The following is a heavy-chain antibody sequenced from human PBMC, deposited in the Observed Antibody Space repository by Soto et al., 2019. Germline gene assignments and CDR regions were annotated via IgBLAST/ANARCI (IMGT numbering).Heavy chain of an antibody. CDR3: ARVGDGDFWSGLKYYYYMDV. V-gene: IGHV1-18*01. J-gene: IGHJ6*03. CDR1: GYTFTSYG. CDR2: ISAYNGNT. D-gene: IGHD3-3*01. Sequence: ASVKVSCKASGYTFTSYGISWVRQAPGQGLEWMGWISAYNGNTNYAQKLQGRVTMTTDTSTSTAYMELRSLRSDDTAVYYCARVGDGDFWSGLKYYYYMDVWGKGTTVTVSS.